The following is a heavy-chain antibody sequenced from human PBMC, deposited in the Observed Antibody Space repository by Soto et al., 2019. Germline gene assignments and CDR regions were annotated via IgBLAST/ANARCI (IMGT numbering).Heavy chain of an antibody. CDR2: IKQDGSES. D-gene: IGHD2-21*01. V-gene: IGHV3-7*01. Sequence: GGSLRLSCAAYGFTFSNYWMSWVRQAPGKGLEWVANIKQDGSESNYADSVKGRFTISRDNAENSLYLQMTSLRAEDTAVYYCASARHIGPWGQGTLVTVSS. CDR1: GFTFSNYW. CDR3: ASARHIGP. J-gene: IGHJ5*02.